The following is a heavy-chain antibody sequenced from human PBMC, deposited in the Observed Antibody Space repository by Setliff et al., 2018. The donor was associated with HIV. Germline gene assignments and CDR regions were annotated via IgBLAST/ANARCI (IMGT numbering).Heavy chain of an antibody. D-gene: IGHD3-9*01. V-gene: IGHV4-39*07. CDR2: IYHSGRT. J-gene: IGHJ6*03. CDR1: GGSISSNSYY. Sequence: SETLSLTCTVSGGSISSNSYYWGWIRQPPGKGLEWIGSIYHSGRTYYNPSLKSRVTISVDTSKNQFSLKLSSVTAADTAVYYCARGHDNKYYYFYYMDAWGKGTTVTVSS. CDR3: ARGHDNKYYYFYYMDA.